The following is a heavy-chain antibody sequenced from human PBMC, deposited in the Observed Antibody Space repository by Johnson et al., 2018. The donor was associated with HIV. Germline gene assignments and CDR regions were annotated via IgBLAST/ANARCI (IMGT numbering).Heavy chain of an antibody. Sequence: MLLVESGGGLVQPGGSLRLSCAASGFTVSSNYMSWVRQAPGTGLEWVSVIYRGGSTYYADSVKGRFTISRDNSKNTLYLQMNSLRAEDTAVYYCAREGIVGATGPGPTLQDAFDIWGQGTMVTVSS. J-gene: IGHJ3*02. V-gene: IGHV3-66*02. D-gene: IGHD1-26*01. CDR1: GFTVSSNY. CDR3: AREGIVGATGPGPTLQDAFDI. CDR2: IYRGGST.